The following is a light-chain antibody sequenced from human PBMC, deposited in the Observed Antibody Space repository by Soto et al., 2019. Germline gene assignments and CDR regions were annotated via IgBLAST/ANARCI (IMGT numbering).Light chain of an antibody. V-gene: IGKV1-5*01. CDR1: QSISSW. J-gene: IGKJ1*01. CDR3: QQYNSYST. CDR2: DAS. Sequence: DIQMTQSPSTLSASVRDRVTITCRASQSISSWLAWYQQKPGKAPTLLIYDASSLESGVPSRFSGSGSGTEFTLTISSLQPDDFATYYCQQYNSYSTFGQGTKVEIK.